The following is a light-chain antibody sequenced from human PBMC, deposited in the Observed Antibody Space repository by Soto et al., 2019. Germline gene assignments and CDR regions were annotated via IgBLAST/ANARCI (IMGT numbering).Light chain of an antibody. Sequence: QPVLTRSPSASASLGASVKLTCTLSSGHSSYAIAWHQQQPEKGPRYLMKLNSDGSHSKGDGIPDRFSGSSSGAERYLTISSLQSEDEADYYCQTWGTGIQVFGGGTKVTVL. J-gene: IGLJ3*02. CDR2: LNSDGSH. CDR1: SGHSSYA. V-gene: IGLV4-69*01. CDR3: QTWGTGIQV.